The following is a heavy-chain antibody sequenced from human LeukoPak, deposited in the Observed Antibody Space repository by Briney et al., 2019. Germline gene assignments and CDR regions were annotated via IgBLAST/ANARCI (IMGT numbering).Heavy chain of an antibody. Sequence: SESLSLTCTVSGGSISSGSYYWGWLRQPAGQGRESIVLIYTSGGTNYNPSLKSRVTIPVDTSKNQFSLKLSSVTAADTAVYYCASGGSGSYLLDYWGQGNLVNVSS. CDR1: GGSISSGSYY. CDR3: ASGGSGSYLLDY. J-gene: IGHJ4*02. V-gene: IGHV4-61*02. CDR2: IYTSGGT. D-gene: IGHD3-10*01.